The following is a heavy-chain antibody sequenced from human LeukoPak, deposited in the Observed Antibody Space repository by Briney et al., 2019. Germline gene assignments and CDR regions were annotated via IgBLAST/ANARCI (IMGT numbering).Heavy chain of an antibody. V-gene: IGHV3-33*08. Sequence: GGSLRLSCAASGFVFNNFGMTWVRQAPGKGLEWVAVIWYDGSDKYYADSVKGRFTISRDNSKSTLYLQMSSLRAEDTAVYYCARTNLFVDTAVNDAFDVWGQGTMVIVSS. CDR2: IWYDGSDK. D-gene: IGHD5-18*01. CDR3: ARTNLFVDTAVNDAFDV. CDR1: GFVFNNFG. J-gene: IGHJ3*01.